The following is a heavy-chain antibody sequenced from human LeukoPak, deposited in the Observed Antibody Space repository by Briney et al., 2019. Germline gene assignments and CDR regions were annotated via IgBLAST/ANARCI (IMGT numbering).Heavy chain of an antibody. D-gene: IGHD5-12*01. CDR1: GGSISSYY. CDR3: ASGYSGYDALDY. J-gene: IGHJ4*02. Sequence: PSETLSLTCTVSGGSISSYYWSWIRQPPGKGLEWIGDIYYSGSTNYNPSLKSRVIISVDTSKNQFSLKLSSVTAADTAVYYCASGYSGYDALDYWGQGTLVTVSS. CDR2: IYYSGST. V-gene: IGHV4-59*01.